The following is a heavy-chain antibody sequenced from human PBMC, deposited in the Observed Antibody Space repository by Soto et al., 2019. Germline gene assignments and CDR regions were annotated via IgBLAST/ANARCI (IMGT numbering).Heavy chain of an antibody. CDR1: GYTFINYG. D-gene: IGHD1-26*01. CDR3: ARWSAIVGGAEALDV. Sequence: QVQLVQSGAEVKKPGASVRVSCKTSGYTFINYGITWVRQAPGQGLEWMGWLSAYNGDTSSSEKLQDRFTITTDTSTNTVYMDLRSLTSDDTAVYYCARWSAIVGGAEALDVLGQGTMVIVSS. V-gene: IGHV1-18*01. J-gene: IGHJ3*01. CDR2: LSAYNGDT.